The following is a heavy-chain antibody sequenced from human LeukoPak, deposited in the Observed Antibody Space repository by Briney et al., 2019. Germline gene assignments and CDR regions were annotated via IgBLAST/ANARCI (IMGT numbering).Heavy chain of an antibody. V-gene: IGHV4-59*01. Sequence: SETLSLTCTVSGGSISSYYWSWIRQPPGKGLEWIGYIYYSGSTNYNPSLKSRVTISVDTSKNQFSLKLSSVTAADTAVYYCARDYRDGVARVIDYWGQGTLVTVSS. D-gene: IGHD3-3*01. CDR3: ARDYRDGVARVIDY. J-gene: IGHJ4*02. CDR2: IYYSGST. CDR1: GGSISSYY.